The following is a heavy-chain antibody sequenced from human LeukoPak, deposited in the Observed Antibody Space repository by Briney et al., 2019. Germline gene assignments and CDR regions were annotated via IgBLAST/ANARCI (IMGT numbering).Heavy chain of an antibody. CDR1: GGSISSYY. D-gene: IGHD3-22*01. CDR2: IYYSGST. Sequence: SETLSLTCTVSGGSISSYYWSWIRQPPGKGLEWIGYIYYSGSTNYNPSLKSRVTISVDTSKNQFSLKLSSVTAADTAVYYCARDGENYYDSSGPYYYYMDVWGKGTTVTVSS. CDR3: ARDGENYYDSSGPYYYYMDV. V-gene: IGHV4-59*01. J-gene: IGHJ6*03.